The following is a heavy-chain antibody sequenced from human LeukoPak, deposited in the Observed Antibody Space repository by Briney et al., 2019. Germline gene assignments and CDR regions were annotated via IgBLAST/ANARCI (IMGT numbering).Heavy chain of an antibody. V-gene: IGHV3-30*18. J-gene: IGHJ4*02. D-gene: IGHD3-10*01. Sequence: GGSLRLSCAASGFTYNTYGMHWVRQAPGKGLEWVAATSYDGGNKWYVDSVKGRFTIPRDNSKNTLYLQMNSLRAEDTAVYYCAKDRNYYGSGSFFGDWGQGTLVTVSS. CDR2: TSYDGGNK. CDR3: AKDRNYYGSGSFFGD. CDR1: GFTYNTYG.